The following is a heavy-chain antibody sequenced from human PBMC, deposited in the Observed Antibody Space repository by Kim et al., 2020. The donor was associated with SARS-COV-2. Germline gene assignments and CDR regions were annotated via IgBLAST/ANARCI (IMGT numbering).Heavy chain of an antibody. CDR1: GGSISSYY. J-gene: IGHJ2*01. V-gene: IGHV4-59*01. Sequence: SETLSLTCTVSGGSISSYYWSCIRQPPGKGLEWIGYIYYSGSTNYNPSLKSRVTISVDTSKNQFSLKLSSVTAADTSVYYFSMDHREVLQYTSTWYFDL. CDR3: SMDHREVLQYTSTWYFDL. D-gene: IGHD1-1*01. CDR2: IYYSGST.